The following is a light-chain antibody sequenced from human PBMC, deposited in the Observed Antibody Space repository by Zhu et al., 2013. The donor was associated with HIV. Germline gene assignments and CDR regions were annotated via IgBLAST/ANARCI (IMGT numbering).Light chain of an antibody. J-gene: IGKJ4*01. CDR1: QDIGKY. CDR3: QQYNALPLT. Sequence: DIQMTQSPSSLSASVGDSVTITCQATQDIGKYLDWYQQKPGKAPNLLIFDASNFETGLPSRFSGRGSGTDFTFTISSLQPEDVATYFCQQYNALPLTFGGGTKVELK. V-gene: IGKV1-33*01. CDR2: DAS.